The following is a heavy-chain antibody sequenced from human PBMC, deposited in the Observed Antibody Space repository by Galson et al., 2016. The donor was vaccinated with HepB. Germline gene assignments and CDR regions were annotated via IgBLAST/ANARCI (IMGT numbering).Heavy chain of an antibody. V-gene: IGHV3-23*01. CDR3: AKDRAPLVLGHRMED. D-gene: IGHD1-14*01. CDR2: ISGSGATT. Sequence: SLRLSCAASGFTFSSYAMNWVRQAPGKGLEWVSHISGSGATTHDADSVKGRFTISRDNSKNTLYLQMNSLRAEDTAVYYCAKDRAPLVLGHRMEDWGQGTLVTVSS. CDR1: GFTFSSYA. J-gene: IGHJ4*02.